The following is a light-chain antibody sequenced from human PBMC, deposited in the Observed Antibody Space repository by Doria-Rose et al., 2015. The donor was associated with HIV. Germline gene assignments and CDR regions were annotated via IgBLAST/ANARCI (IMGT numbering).Light chain of an antibody. Sequence: TQSPESLGMSLGERATLNCKSNQSLLYTSKNYLAWYQQKPGQPPKLLIYWASTRQSGVPDRFSGSGSGTDFTLTISSLEAEDVAVYYCQQYYDTPSFGPGTTMDIK. CDR2: WAS. V-gene: IGKV4-1*01. CDR3: QQYYDTPS. CDR1: QSLLYTSKNY. J-gene: IGKJ3*01.